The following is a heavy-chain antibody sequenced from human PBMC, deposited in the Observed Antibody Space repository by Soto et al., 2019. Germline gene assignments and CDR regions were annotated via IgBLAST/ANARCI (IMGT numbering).Heavy chain of an antibody. Sequence: ASVKVSCKASGYTFTSYDINWVRQATGQGLEWMGWMNPNSGNTGYAQKFQGRVTMTRNTSISTAYMELSSLRSEDTAVYYCAKLTGWFGAFDIWGQGTMVTVSS. CDR3: AKLTGWFGAFDI. J-gene: IGHJ3*02. CDR1: GYTFTSYD. V-gene: IGHV1-8*01. CDR2: MNPNSGNT. D-gene: IGHD3-10*01.